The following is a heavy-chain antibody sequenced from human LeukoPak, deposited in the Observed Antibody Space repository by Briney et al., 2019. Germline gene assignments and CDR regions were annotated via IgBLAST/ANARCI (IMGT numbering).Heavy chain of an antibody. Sequence: SETLSLTCAAYGGSFSGYYWSWIRQPPGKGLEWIGEINPSGSTNYNPSLKSRVTISVDTSKNQFSLKLSSETAADTAVYYCARHRGYDRFDYWGQGTLVTVSS. CDR2: INPSGST. CDR3: ARHRGYDRFDY. D-gene: IGHD5-12*01. CDR1: GGSFSGYY. J-gene: IGHJ4*02. V-gene: IGHV4-34*01.